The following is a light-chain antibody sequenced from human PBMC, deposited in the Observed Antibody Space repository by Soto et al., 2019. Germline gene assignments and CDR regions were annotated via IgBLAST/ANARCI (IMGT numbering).Light chain of an antibody. Sequence: EIGLTQSPCTLSLSPGERATLSCRASQSASSSYLAWYQQKPGQAPRLLIYGASSRATGITDRFSGSKSGTDFTLTISRLEPDDFALYYCQQYCSSPQTCGQGTKLEIK. CDR3: QQYCSSPQT. CDR1: QSASSSY. CDR2: GAS. J-gene: IGKJ2*01. V-gene: IGKV3-20*01.